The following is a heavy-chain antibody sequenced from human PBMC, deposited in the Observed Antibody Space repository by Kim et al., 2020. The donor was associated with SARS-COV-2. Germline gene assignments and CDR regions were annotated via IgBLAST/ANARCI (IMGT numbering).Heavy chain of an antibody. V-gene: IGHV4-59*01. CDR3: ARGKFYFDGSGNPRFWYLIS. J-gene: IGHJ2*01. D-gene: IGHD3-22*01. CDR1: GGSISYYY. CDR2: VFDSGTT. Sequence: SETLSLTCTVSGGSISYYYWSWIRQPPGKGLEWIGYVFDSGTTNYNPSLKSRVTISLDTSKKQFSLKLTSVTAADTAVYYCARGKFYFDGSGNPRFWYLISGAVAPWSLSPQ.